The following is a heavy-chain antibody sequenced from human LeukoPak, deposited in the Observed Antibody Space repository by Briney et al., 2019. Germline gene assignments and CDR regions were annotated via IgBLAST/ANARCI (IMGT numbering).Heavy chain of an antibody. J-gene: IGHJ4*02. CDR2: ISSSSGTI. CDR1: GFTFSSYS. Sequence: PGGSLRLSCAASGFTFSSYSMNWVRQAPGKGLEWVSYISSSSGTIYYADSVKGRFTISRDNAKNSLYLQMNSLRAEDTAVYYCARGLYYDFWSGYYLLTNGNDYWGQGTLVTVSS. CDR3: ARGLYYDFWSGYYLLTNGNDY. D-gene: IGHD3-3*01. V-gene: IGHV3-48*01.